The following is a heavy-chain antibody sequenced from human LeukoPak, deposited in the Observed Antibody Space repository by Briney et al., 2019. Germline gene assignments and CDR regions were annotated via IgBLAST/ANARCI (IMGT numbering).Heavy chain of an antibody. CDR2: ISSTGSTI. D-gene: IGHD6-13*01. CDR1: GFTFSSYE. J-gene: IGHJ4*02. CDR3: ARDHGSSWRTLNFDY. V-gene: IGHV3-48*03. Sequence: GGSLRLSCAVSGFTFSSYEINWVRQAPGKGLEWVSYISSTGSTIYYADSVRGRFTISRDNAKNSLYLQMNSLRAEDTAVYYCARDHGSSWRTLNFDYWGQGTLVTVSS.